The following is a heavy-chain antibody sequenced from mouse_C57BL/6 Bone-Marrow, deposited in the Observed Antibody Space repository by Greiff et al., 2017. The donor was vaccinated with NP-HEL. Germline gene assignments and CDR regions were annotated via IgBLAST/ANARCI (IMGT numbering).Heavy chain of an antibody. Sequence: VKLMESGPGLVQPSQSLSITCTVSGFSLTSYGVHWVRQPPGKGLEWLGVIWSGGSTDYNAAFISRLSISKDNSKSQVFFKMNSLQADDTAIYYCAKKGLPYAMDYWGQGTSVTVSS. CDR3: AKKGLPYAMDY. CDR2: IWSGGST. V-gene: IGHV2-4*01. J-gene: IGHJ4*01. D-gene: IGHD2-2*01. CDR1: GFSLTSYG.